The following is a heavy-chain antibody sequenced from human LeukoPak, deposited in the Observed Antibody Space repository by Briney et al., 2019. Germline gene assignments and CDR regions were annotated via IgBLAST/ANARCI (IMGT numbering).Heavy chain of an antibody. CDR3: ARILNNELAFYYYMDV. V-gene: IGHV4-4*07. Sequence: SETLSLTCTVSGGSITNCCWGWIRQPAGRGLDWIGRISSTGNTAYSPSLQSRVTMSVDTSKNQFSLKLNSVTAADTAVYYCARILNNELAFYYYMDVWGKGTTVTVSS. CDR2: ISSTGNT. J-gene: IGHJ6*03. CDR1: GGSITNCC. D-gene: IGHD1/OR15-1a*01.